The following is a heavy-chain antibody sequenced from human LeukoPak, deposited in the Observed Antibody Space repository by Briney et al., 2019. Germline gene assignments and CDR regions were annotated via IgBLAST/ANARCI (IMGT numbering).Heavy chain of an antibody. CDR1: GYTFTSYY. CDR3: ARSLLPIAVAGYSDY. D-gene: IGHD6-19*01. V-gene: IGHV1-46*01. Sequence: ASVKVSCKASGYTFTSYYMHWVRQAPGQGLEWMGIINPSGGSTSYAQKFQGRVTMTRDTSTSTVYMELSSLRSEDTAVYYCARSLLPIAVAGYSDYWGQGTLVTVSS. J-gene: IGHJ4*02. CDR2: INPSGGST.